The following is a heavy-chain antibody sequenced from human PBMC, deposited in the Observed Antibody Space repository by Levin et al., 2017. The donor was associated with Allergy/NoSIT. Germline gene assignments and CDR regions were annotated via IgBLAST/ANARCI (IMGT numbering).Heavy chain of an antibody. J-gene: IGHJ4*02. Sequence: PGASVKVSCKASAYTFINYGISWVRQAPGLGLELMGWISANKGNTNYAQKFQGRVTMTTDTSTSTASMDLRSLRSDDTAVYYCARDHSRGYSYGEFDYWGQGTPVTGSS. CDR3: ARDHSRGYSYGEFDY. CDR1: AYTFINYG. D-gene: IGHD5-18*01. V-gene: IGHV1-18*01. CDR2: ISANKGNT.